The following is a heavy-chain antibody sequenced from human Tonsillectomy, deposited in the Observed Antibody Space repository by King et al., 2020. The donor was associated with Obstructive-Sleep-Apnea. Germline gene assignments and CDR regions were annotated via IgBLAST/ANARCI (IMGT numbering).Heavy chain of an antibody. J-gene: IGHJ6*02. D-gene: IGHD3/OR15-3a*01. CDR2: IDRGGSST. Sequence: VQLVESGGGLVHPGGSLRLSCAASGFTFYIYWMHWVRQAPGKGLVWVSRIDRGGSSTSSADSVKGRFTISRDKAKNTLYPQMNSLRAEDTAVYYCARSTVFGLLIYYGMDVWGQGTTVTVSS. CDR1: GFTFYIYW. CDR3: ARSTVFGLLIYYGMDV. V-gene: IGHV3-74*01.